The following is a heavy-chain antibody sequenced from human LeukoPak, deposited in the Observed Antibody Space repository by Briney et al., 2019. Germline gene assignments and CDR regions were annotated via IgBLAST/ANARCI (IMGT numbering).Heavy chain of an antibody. CDR3: ALYIVVVPAAIRWSQGWFDP. V-gene: IGHV4-34*01. J-gene: IGHJ5*02. Sequence: PSETLSLTCAVYGGSFSGYYWSWIRQPPGKGLEWIGEINHSGSTNYNPSLKSRVTMSVDTSKNQFSLKLSSVTAADTAVYYCALYIVVVPAAIRWSQGWFDPWGQGTLVTVSS. CDR2: INHSGST. D-gene: IGHD2-2*02. CDR1: GGSFSGYY.